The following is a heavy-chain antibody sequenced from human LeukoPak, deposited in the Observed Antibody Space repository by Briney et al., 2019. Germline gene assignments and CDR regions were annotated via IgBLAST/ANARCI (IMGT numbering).Heavy chain of an antibody. V-gene: IGHV5-51*01. Sequence: GESLKISCEGSGYNFSNCLIGWVRQMPGKGLEWMGIIYPGDSDTRYSPSFQGQVTISADKSISTAYLQWSSLKASDTAMYYCAAYGSGSYYGSDYWGQGTLVTVSS. CDR2: IYPGDSDT. CDR3: AAYGSGSYYGSDY. D-gene: IGHD3-10*01. J-gene: IGHJ4*02. CDR1: GYNFSNCL.